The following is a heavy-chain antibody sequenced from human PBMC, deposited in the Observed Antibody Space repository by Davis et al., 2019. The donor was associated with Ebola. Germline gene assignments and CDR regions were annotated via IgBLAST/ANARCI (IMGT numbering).Heavy chain of an antibody. CDR2: IYPGDSDT. Sequence: GESLKISCKGSGYSFTSYWLGWVRQMPGKGLEWMGIIYPGDSDTRYSPSFQGQVTISADKSISTAYLQWSSLKASDTAMYYCARHGGNYNYYYGMDVWGQGTTVTVSS. D-gene: IGHD4-11*01. J-gene: IGHJ6*02. CDR3: ARHGGNYNYYYGMDV. V-gene: IGHV5-51*01. CDR1: GYSFTSYW.